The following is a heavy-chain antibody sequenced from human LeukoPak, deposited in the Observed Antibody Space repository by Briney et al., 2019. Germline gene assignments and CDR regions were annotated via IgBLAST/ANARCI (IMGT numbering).Heavy chain of an antibody. J-gene: IGHJ6*03. CDR2: MNPNCGNT. Sequence: GASVKVSCKASGYTFTSYDINWVRQATGQGLEWMGWMNPNCGNTGYAQKFQGRVTMTMNTSISTAYMELSSLSSEDTAVYYCARANSPGGVYYYYMDVWGRGTTVTVSS. D-gene: IGHD1-1*01. CDR3: ARANSPGGVYYYYMDV. V-gene: IGHV1-8*01. CDR1: GYTFTSYD.